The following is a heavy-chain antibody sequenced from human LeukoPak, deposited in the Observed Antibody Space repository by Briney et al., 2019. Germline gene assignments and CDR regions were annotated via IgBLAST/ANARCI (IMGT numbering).Heavy chain of an antibody. CDR1: GFTFSDYY. J-gene: IGHJ4*02. V-gene: IGHV3-11*04. CDR2: ISSSGSTI. CDR3: ARDWGSSWPRDTSFDY. D-gene: IGHD6-13*01. Sequence: GGSLRLSCAASGFTFSDYYMSWIRQAPGKGLEWVSYISSSGSTIYYADSVKGRFTISRDNAKNSLYLQMNSLRAEDTAVYYCARDWGSSWPRDTSFDYWGQGTLVTVSS.